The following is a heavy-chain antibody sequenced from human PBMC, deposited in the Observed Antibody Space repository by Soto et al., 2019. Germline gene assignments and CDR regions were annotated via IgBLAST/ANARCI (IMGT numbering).Heavy chain of an antibody. Sequence: QVQLVESGGGVVQPGRSLRLSCAASGFTFSSYGMHWVRQAPGKGLEWVAVISYDGSNKYYADSVKGRFTISRDNSKNTLYLQMNSLRAEDTAVYYCAKEEQEGYYDSSGYSNWGQETLVTVSS. CDR3: AKEEQEGYYDSSGYSN. CDR2: ISYDGSNK. D-gene: IGHD3-22*01. V-gene: IGHV3-30*18. J-gene: IGHJ4*02. CDR1: GFTFSSYG.